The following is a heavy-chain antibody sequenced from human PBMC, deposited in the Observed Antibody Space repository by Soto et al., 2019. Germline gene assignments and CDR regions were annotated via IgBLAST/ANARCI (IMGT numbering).Heavy chain of an antibody. Sequence: EVQLVESGGGLVKPGGSLRLSCAASGFTFSSYSMNWVRQAPGKGLEWVSSISSSSSYIYYADSVKGRFTISRDNAKNSLYLQMNSLRAEDTAVYYCARTGIAARSYYYYGMDVWGQGTTVTVSS. J-gene: IGHJ6*02. D-gene: IGHD6-6*01. CDR3: ARTGIAARSYYYYGMDV. V-gene: IGHV3-21*01. CDR1: GFTFSSYS. CDR2: ISSSSSYI.